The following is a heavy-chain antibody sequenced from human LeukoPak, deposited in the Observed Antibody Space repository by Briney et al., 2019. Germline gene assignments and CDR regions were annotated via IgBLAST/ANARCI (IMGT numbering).Heavy chain of an antibody. CDR1: DGSVWTGDYY. Sequence: PSETLSLTCTVSDGSVWTGDYYWGWIRQSPGKGLEWIGNVFYTGRTYYNPSLKSLATISVDTSRNQFSLRLNSVTAADTAVYYCGRYRIYYYDSGSYPEGYFDYWGQGTLVTVSS. D-gene: IGHD3-22*01. J-gene: IGHJ4*02. V-gene: IGHV4-39*01. CDR3: GRYRIYYYDSGSYPEGYFDY. CDR2: VFYTGRT.